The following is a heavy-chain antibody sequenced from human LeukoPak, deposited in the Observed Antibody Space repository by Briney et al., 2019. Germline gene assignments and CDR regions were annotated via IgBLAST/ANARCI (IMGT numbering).Heavy chain of an antibody. CDR2: ISGSGGST. V-gene: IGHV3-23*01. Sequence: GGSLRLSCAASGFTFSSYAMSWIRQAPGKGLEWVSTISGSGGSTYYADCVKGRFIISIDNSKNTLYLQMNSLRAEDTAVYYCAKGLRNIYYFDYWGQGTLVTVSS. CDR1: GFTFSSYA. D-gene: IGHD4-17*01. J-gene: IGHJ4*02. CDR3: AKGLRNIYYFDY.